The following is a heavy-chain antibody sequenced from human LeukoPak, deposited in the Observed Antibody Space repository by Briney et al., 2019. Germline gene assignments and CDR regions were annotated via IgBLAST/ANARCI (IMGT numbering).Heavy chain of an antibody. J-gene: IGHJ4*02. V-gene: IGHV1-18*01. CDR1: GYTLTELS. D-gene: IGHD6-19*01. CDR3: ARGHSGWYWDFDY. CDR2: ISAYNGNT. Sequence: GASVKVSCRVSGYTLTELSMHWVRQAPGKGLEWMGWISAYNGNTNYAQKLQGRVTMTTDTSTSTAYMELRSLRSDDTAVYYCARGHSGWYWDFDYWGQGTLVTVSS.